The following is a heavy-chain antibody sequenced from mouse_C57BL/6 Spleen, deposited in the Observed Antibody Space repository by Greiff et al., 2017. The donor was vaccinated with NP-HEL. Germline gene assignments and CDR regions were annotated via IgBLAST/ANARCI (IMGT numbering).Heavy chain of an antibody. V-gene: IGHV1-50*01. J-gene: IGHJ4*01. CDR3: ARSSRIYYYGSSYAMDY. CDR2: IDPSDSYT. D-gene: IGHD1-1*01. Sequence: QVQLQQSGAELVKPGASVKLSCKASGYTFTSYWMQWVKQRPGQGLEWIGEIDPSDSYTNYNQKFKGQATLTVDTSSSTAYMQLSSLTSEDSAVYYCARSSRIYYYGSSYAMDYWGQGTSVTVSS. CDR1: GYTFTSYW.